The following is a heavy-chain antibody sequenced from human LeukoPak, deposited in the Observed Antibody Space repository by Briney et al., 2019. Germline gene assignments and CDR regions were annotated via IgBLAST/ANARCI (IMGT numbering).Heavy chain of an antibody. D-gene: IGHD4-17*01. J-gene: IGHJ5*02. CDR2: IYYSGDT. CDR3: ARDYGNNWFDP. CDR1: GGSISSGDYY. V-gene: IGHV4-31*03. Sequence: SQTLSLTCTVSGGSISSGDYYWSWIRQHPGKGLEWIGYIYYSGDTYYNPSLRSRVSISVDTSKNQFSLKLSSVTAADTAMYYCARDYGNNWFDPWGQGTLVTVSS.